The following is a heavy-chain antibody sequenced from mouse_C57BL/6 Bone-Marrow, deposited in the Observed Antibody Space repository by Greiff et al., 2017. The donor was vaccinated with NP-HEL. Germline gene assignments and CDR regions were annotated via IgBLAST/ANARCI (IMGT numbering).Heavy chain of an antibody. J-gene: IGHJ1*03. V-gene: IGHV1-82*01. CDR2: IYPGDGDT. CDR1: GYAFSSSW. CDR3: ARFDYDGYFDV. D-gene: IGHD2-4*01. Sequence: VKVVESGPELVKPGASVKISCKASGYAFSSSWMNWVKQRPGKGLEWIGRIYPGDGDTNYNGKFKGKATLTADKSSSTAYMQLSSLTSEDSAVYFCARFDYDGYFDVWGTGTTVTVSS.